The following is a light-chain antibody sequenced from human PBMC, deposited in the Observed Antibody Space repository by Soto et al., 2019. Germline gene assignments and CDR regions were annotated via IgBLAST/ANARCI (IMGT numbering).Light chain of an antibody. V-gene: IGKV3-15*01. CDR3: QQYNNWPLT. J-gene: IGKJ4*01. CDR1: QSVNSD. Sequence: EIVLTQSPATLSVSPGERATLSCRASQSVNSDLAWFQQKPCQAPRLLIYGASTRATRIPARFSGSGSGTEFTLTISSLESEDFGIYYCQQYNNWPLTFGGGTKGAIK. CDR2: GAS.